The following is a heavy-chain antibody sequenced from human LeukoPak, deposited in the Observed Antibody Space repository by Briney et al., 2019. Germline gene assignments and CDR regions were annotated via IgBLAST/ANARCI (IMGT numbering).Heavy chain of an antibody. CDR1: GGTFSSYA. CDR2: IIPIFGTA. Sequence: SVKVSCKASGGTFSSYAISWVRQAPGQGLEWMGGIIPIFGTANYAQKFQGRVTITADKSTSTAYMELSSLRSEDTAVYYCARAYYYGSGSYYTHDAFDIWGQGTMVTVSS. D-gene: IGHD3-10*01. V-gene: IGHV1-69*06. CDR3: ARAYYYGSGSYYTHDAFDI. J-gene: IGHJ3*02.